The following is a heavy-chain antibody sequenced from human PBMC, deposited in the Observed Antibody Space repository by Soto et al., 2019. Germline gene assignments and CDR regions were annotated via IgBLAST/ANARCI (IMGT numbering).Heavy chain of an antibody. CDR1: GFTFSDFG. V-gene: IGHV3-23*01. CDR2: VNNDGRNT. CDR3: AKDAGNEESLFDY. Sequence: EVQLLESGGDLVQSGGSLRLSCEASGFTFSDFGMSWVRQIPGKGLEWVSTVNNDGRNTHYADSVEGRFTISRDNSKNTLYLQLGSLRAEDTAIYDCAKDAGNEESLFDYWGQGTLVTVSS. J-gene: IGHJ4*02.